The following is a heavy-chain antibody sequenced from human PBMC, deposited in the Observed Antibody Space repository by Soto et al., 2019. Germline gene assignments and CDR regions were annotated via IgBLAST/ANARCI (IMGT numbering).Heavy chain of an antibody. Sequence: SETLSLTCAVYGGSFSGYYWNWIRQPPGKGLEWIGEINHSGSTNYNPSLKSRVTISVDTSKNQFSLKLSSVTAADTAVYYCARGYGRKFDFWGQGTQVTVSS. CDR1: GGSFSGYY. CDR2: INHSGST. CDR3: ARGYGRKFDF. J-gene: IGHJ4*02. D-gene: IGHD3-10*01. V-gene: IGHV4-34*01.